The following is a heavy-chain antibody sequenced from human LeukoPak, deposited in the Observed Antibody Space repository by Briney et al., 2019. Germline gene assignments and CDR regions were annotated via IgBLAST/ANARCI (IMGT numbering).Heavy chain of an antibody. J-gene: IGHJ4*02. CDR2: ISSTSNTM. D-gene: IGHD3-10*01. CDR1: AFTFSSYS. CDR3: ARISVIRGLSSFDS. Sequence: GGSLRLSCAASAFTFSSYSMNWVRQAPGKGLEWVSYISSTSNTMYYADSVKGRFTISRDNAKTSLYLQMNSLTPEDTAVYYCARISVIRGLSSFDSWGQGTLVTVSS. V-gene: IGHV3-48*04.